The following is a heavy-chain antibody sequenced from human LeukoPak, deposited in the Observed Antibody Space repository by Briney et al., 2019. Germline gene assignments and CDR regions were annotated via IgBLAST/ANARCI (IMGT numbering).Heavy chain of an antibody. D-gene: IGHD3-9*01. J-gene: IGHJ1*01. CDR1: GFTFSSYA. V-gene: IGHV3-23*01. CDR2: ISGSGGST. Sequence: SGGSLRLSCAASGFTFSSYAMSWVRQAPGKGLEWVSAISGSGGSTYYADSVKGRFTISRDNSKNTLYLQMNSLRAEDTAVYYCAKDLERYFDWLLSEGYFQHWGQGTLVIVSS. CDR3: AKDLERYFDWLLSEGYFQH.